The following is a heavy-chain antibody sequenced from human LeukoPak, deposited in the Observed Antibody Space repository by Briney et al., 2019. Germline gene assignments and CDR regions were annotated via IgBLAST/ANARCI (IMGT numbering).Heavy chain of an antibody. CDR1: GGSIGSDY. J-gene: IGHJ4*02. D-gene: IGHD6-19*01. CDR3: AKYGNSGWVIDN. CDR2: IYYTGGT. Sequence: SETLSLTCTVSGGSIGSDYWTWIRQPPGKGLEYIGCIYYTGGTNYNPSLKSRVTISVDTSKNQLSLKLSSVTAADTAVYFCAKYGNSGWVIDNWGQGTLVTVSS. V-gene: IGHV4-59*08.